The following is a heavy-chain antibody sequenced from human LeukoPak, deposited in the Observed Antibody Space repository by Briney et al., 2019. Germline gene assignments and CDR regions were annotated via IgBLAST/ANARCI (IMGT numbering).Heavy chain of an antibody. D-gene: IGHD6-6*01. J-gene: IGHJ4*02. Sequence: GGSLRLSCAASGFTFSSYGMHWVRQAPGKGLEWGAVIWYDGSNKYYADSVKGRFTISRDNSKNTLYLQMNSLRAEDTAAYYCAKDLSSSLYYFDYWGQGTLVTVSS. V-gene: IGHV3-33*06. CDR3: AKDLSSSLYYFDY. CDR2: IWYDGSNK. CDR1: GFTFSSYG.